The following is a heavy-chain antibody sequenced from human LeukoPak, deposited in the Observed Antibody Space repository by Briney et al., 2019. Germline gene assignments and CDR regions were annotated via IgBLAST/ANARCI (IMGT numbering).Heavy chain of an antibody. CDR3: ARSREDCSSTSCHLPIDY. CDR2: TYYRSKWYN. J-gene: IGHJ4*02. V-gene: IGHV6-1*01. D-gene: IGHD2-2*01. CDR1: GDSVSSNSAA. Sequence: SQTLSLTCAISGDSVSSNSAAWNWIRQSPSRGLEWLGRTYYRSKWYNDYAVSVKSRLTINPDTSKNQFSLQLNSVTPEDTAVYYCARSREDCSSTSCHLPIDYWGQGTLVTVSS.